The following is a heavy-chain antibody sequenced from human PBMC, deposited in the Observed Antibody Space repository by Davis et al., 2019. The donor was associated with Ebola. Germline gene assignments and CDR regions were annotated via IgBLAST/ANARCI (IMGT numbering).Heavy chain of an antibody. V-gene: IGHV3-48*01. CDR3: ATPEGYSSTWYYLDF. J-gene: IGHJ4*02. CDR2: ISSSSSTI. CDR1: GFTFSSYS. Sequence: GESLKISCAASGFTFSSYSMNWVRQAPGKGLEWVSYISSSSSTIYYADSVTGRFTISRDTSKNTLYLQMNSLRAEDTAVYYCATPEGYSSTWYYLDFWGEGTPVTVSS. D-gene: IGHD6-6*01.